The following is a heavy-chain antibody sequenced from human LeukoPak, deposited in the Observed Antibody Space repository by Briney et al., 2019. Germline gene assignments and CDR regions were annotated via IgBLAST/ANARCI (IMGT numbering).Heavy chain of an antibody. CDR3: ARAVASTNDAFDI. V-gene: IGHV4-34*01. J-gene: IGHJ3*02. Sequence: SETLSLTCAVYGGSFSGYYWSWIRQPPGKGLEWIGEINHSGSTNYNPSLKSRVTISVDTSKNQFSLKLSSVIAADTAVYYCARAVASTNDAFDIWGQGTMVTVSS. CDR1: GGSFSGYY. CDR2: INHSGST. D-gene: IGHD5-12*01.